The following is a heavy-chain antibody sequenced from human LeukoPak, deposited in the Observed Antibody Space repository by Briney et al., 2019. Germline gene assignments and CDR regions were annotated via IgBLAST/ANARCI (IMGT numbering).Heavy chain of an antibody. Sequence: PSETLSLTCTVSGGSISSCYWSWIRQPPGKGLEWIGYIYYSGSTNYNPPLKSRVTISVDTSKNQFSLKLSSVTAADTAVYYCAGERGEEYSSGCYKTNFFDNWGQGIRVTVST. CDR2: IYYSGST. D-gene: IGHD6-19*01. CDR1: GGSISSCY. V-gene: IGHV4-59*12. CDR3: AGERGEEYSSGCYKTNFFDN. J-gene: IGHJ4*02.